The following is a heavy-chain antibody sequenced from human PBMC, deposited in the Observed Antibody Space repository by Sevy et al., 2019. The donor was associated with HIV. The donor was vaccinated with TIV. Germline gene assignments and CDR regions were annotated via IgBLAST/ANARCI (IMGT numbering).Heavy chain of an antibody. D-gene: IGHD3-10*01. V-gene: IGHV3-7*01. Sequence: GGSLRLSCAASGFSFSWYWMSWVRQTPEKGLEWVANIKQDGSEKNYVDSVKGRFIISRDNAKNSLYLQMNSLRVEDTAVYYCARDRDDYAAGRRHPYYYYHGMDVWGRGTTVTVSS. CDR2: IKQDGSEK. J-gene: IGHJ6*02. CDR3: ARDRDDYAAGRRHPYYYYHGMDV. CDR1: GFSFSWYW.